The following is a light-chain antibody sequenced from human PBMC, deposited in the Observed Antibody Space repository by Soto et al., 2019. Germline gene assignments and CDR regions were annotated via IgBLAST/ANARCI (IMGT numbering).Light chain of an antibody. Sequence: EIVMTQSPGTLSVSPGERATLSCRAGQGVTTNFAWYQQKSGQAPRLLIYDASSRATGVPDRFSGSGSGTDFTLTISRLEPEDFAVYSCQQYDGSSITFGQGTRLEIK. CDR2: DAS. CDR1: QGVTTN. J-gene: IGKJ5*01. V-gene: IGKV3-20*01. CDR3: QQYDGSSIT.